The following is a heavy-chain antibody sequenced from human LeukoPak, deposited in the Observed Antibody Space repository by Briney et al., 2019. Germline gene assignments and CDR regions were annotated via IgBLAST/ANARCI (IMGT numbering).Heavy chain of an antibody. D-gene: IGHD1-26*01. CDR1: GFTVSSNY. V-gene: IGHV3-66*01. CDR2: IYSGGST. Sequence: GGSLRLSCAASGFTVSSNYMSWVRQAPGKGLEWVSVIYSGGSTYYADSVKGRFTISRDNSKNTLYLQVNSLRAEDTAVYYCARGSRSGSYFDYWGQGTLVTVSS. J-gene: IGHJ4*02. CDR3: ARGSRSGSYFDY.